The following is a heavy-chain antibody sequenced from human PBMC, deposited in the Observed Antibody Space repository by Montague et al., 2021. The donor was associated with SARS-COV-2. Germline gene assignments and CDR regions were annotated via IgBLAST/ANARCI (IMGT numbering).Heavy chain of an antibody. V-gene: IGHV4-31*03. CDR1: GGSISSDEYY. Sequence: TLSLTYTVSGGSISSDEYYWSWIRQHPGKGLEWIGYIYYNGGSYYNPSLKSRVTISLDTSKNQFSLNLTSVTAADTAVYYCARVPGSWRPRNWFDPRGQGTLVTVSS. D-gene: IGHD6-13*01. CDR3: ARVPGSWRPRNWFDP. CDR2: IYYNGGS. J-gene: IGHJ5*02.